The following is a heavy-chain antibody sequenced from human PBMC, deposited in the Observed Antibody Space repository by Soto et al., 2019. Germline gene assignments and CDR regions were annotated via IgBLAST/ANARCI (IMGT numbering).Heavy chain of an antibody. CDR3: ARVNRGALDY. Sequence: VQLQASGPGLVKPSETLSLTCTVSGGSIRDYYCVWIRQPPGKGLEWMGSIFYTGSTDYNPSVKSRVAISLATSKNQFSRNLGSVTAADTAVYYCARVNRGALDYWGQGALVTVSS. CDR2: IFYTGST. V-gene: IGHV4-59*01. CDR1: GGSIRDYY. J-gene: IGHJ4*02.